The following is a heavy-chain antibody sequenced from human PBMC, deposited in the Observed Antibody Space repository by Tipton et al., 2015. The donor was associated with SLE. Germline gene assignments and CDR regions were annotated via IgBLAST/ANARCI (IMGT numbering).Heavy chain of an antibody. CDR3: ARGQGYSDY. Sequence: TLSLTCTVSGGSISSHYWSWIRQPPGKGLEWIGEINHSGSTNYNPSLKSRVTISVDTSKNQFSLKLSSVTAADTAVYYCARGQGYSDYWGQGTLVTVSS. CDR2: INHSGST. J-gene: IGHJ4*02. V-gene: IGHV4-34*01. CDR1: GGSISSHY.